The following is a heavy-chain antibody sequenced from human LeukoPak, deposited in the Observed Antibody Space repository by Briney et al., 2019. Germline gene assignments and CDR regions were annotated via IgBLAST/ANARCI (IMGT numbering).Heavy chain of an antibody. CDR2: IYPGDSDT. V-gene: IGHV5-51*01. CDR3: ARQVYYYDSSGYWNWFDP. CDR1: GYSFTSYW. D-gene: IGHD3-22*01. Sequence: GESLKISCKGSGYSFTSYWIGWVRQMPGKGLEWMGIIYPGDSDTRYSPSFQGQVTISADKSISTAYLQWSSLKASDTAMYYCARQVYYYDSSGYWNWFDPWGQGTLVTVSS. J-gene: IGHJ5*02.